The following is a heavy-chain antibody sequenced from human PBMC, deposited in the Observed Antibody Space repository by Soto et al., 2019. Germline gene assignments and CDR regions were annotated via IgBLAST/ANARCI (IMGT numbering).Heavy chain of an antibody. V-gene: IGHV3-23*01. CDR2: ISASGGRT. CDR3: AKRGGWEQLHGFFYFDY. J-gene: IGHJ4*02. Sequence: GSLRLSCAASGFTFSSYAMSWVRQAPGKGLEWVLGISASGGRTYYADSAKGRFTISRDNSKNTLYLQMNSLRAEDTAVYYCAKRGGWEQLHGFFYFDYWGRGTLVTVSS. CDR1: GFTFSSYA. D-gene: IGHD1-26*01.